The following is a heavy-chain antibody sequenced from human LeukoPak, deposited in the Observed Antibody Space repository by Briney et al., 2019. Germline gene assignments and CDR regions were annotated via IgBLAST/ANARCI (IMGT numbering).Heavy chain of an antibody. J-gene: IGHJ4*02. CDR3: AREGRWGMKYYFGF. CDR1: GGSLSSHY. V-gene: IGHV4-59*11. CDR2: IYHTGST. D-gene: IGHD4-23*01. Sequence: SETLSLTCNVSGGSLSSHYWSSVRQSPEKGLEWIGQIYHTGSTHYNPSLRSRFAISVDTSKNKLSLNVKSVTAADTAVYYCAREGRWGMKYYFGFWGQGTLVIVSS.